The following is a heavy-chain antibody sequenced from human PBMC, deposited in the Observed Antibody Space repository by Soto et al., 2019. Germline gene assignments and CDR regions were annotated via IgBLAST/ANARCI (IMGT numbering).Heavy chain of an antibody. Sequence: QVQLQQWGAGLLKPSETLSLTCAVYGGSFSGYYWSWIRQPPGKGLEWIGEINHSGSTNYNPSLRRRFTQSVDTSKDQFSLKLSSVTAADTAVYYCARGRGTTVVTTGTTGGFDLWGRGTLVTVSS. CDR3: ARGRGTTVVTTGTTGGFDL. CDR2: INHSGST. D-gene: IGHD4-17*01. J-gene: IGHJ2*01. CDR1: GGSFSGYY. V-gene: IGHV4-34*01.